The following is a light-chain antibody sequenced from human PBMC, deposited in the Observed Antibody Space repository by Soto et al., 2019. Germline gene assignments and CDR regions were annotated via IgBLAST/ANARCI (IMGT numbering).Light chain of an antibody. J-gene: IGLJ2*01. CDR3: CSYTSSSTVV. Sequence: QSALAQPASVSGSPGQSITISCTGTSCDVGGYYYVSWYQQLPGKAPKLMIYEVSNRPSGVSNRFSGSKSGNTASLTISGLQAEDEADYYCCSYTSSSTVVFGGGTKVTVL. V-gene: IGLV2-14*01. CDR2: EVS. CDR1: SCDVGGYYY.